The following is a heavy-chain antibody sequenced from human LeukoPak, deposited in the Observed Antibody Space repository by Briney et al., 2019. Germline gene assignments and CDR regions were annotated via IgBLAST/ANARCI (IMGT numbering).Heavy chain of an antibody. D-gene: IGHD2-2*01. CDR3: ARDKLNVVVPAAISAYMDV. Sequence: ASVKVSCMASGYTFTGYYMHGVRQAPGQGLEWMGWINPNSGGTNYAQTFQGRVTMTRDTSISTAYMELSRLRSDDTAVYYCARDKLNVVVPAAISAYMDVWDKGTTVTVSS. V-gene: IGHV1-2*02. CDR1: GYTFTGYY. CDR2: INPNSGGT. J-gene: IGHJ6*04.